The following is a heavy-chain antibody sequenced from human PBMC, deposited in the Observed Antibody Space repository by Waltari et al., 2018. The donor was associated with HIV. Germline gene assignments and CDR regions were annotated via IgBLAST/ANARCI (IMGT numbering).Heavy chain of an antibody. CDR1: GGTFSSHT. Sequence: QVQLVQSGAEVKKPGSWVKVSCKASGGTFSSHTISWVRQAHGQGLEWMGRIIPILGIANYAQKFQGRVTITADKSTSTAYMELSSLRSEDTAVYYCARMGYSSGWTAGRGMDVWGQGTTVTVSS. J-gene: IGHJ6*02. D-gene: IGHD6-19*01. V-gene: IGHV1-69*02. CDR2: IIPILGIA. CDR3: ARMGYSSGWTAGRGMDV.